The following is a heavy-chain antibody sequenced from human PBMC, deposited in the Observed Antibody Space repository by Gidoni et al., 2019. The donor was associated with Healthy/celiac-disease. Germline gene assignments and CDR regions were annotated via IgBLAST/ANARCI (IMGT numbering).Heavy chain of an antibody. D-gene: IGHD3-10*01. V-gene: IGHV3-7*01. CDR3: ARVLWFGELGY. Sequence: EVPVAASGRGRVQPWGSLRLSCAASGSTFSNYWLSWVRQPPGKGLGLVANINQDGSEKYSVDSVKGRFTISRDNAKNALYLQMNSLRAEDTAVYYCARVLWFGELGYWGQGTLVTVSS. J-gene: IGHJ4*02. CDR2: INQDGSEK. CDR1: GSTFSNYW.